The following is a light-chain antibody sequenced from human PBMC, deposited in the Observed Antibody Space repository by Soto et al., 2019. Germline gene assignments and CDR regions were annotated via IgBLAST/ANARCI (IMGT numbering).Light chain of an antibody. CDR3: QSYDSSLSGYVV. CDR2: GNS. CDR1: SSNIGAGYD. Sequence: QSVLTQPPSVSGAPGQRVTISCTGSSSNIGAGYDVHWYQQLPGTAPKLLIYGNSNRPSGVPDRFSGSKSGTSASLGITGLQAEDEADYYSQSYDSSLSGYVVFGGGTKLTVL. J-gene: IGLJ2*01. V-gene: IGLV1-40*01.